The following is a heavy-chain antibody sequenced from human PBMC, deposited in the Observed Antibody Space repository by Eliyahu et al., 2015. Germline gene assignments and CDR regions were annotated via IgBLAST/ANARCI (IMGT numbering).Heavy chain of an antibody. J-gene: IGHJ4*02. CDR2: ISYDGSNK. V-gene: IGHV3-30*01. CDR3: ARGLYDRGDFRDY. CDR1: GFXFSSYA. D-gene: IGHD5/OR15-5a*01. Sequence: QVQLVESGGGVVQPGRSLRLXCAASGFXFSSYAMHWVRQAPGKGLEWVAVISYDGSNKYYADSVKGRFTISRDNSKNTLYLQMNSLRAEDTAVYYCARGLYDRGDFRDYWGQGTLVTVSS.